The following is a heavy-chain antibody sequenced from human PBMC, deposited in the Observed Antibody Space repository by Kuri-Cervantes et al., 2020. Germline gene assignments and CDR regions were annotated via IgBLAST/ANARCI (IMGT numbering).Heavy chain of an antibody. CDR3: ARDPGIAAAGTDDY. J-gene: IGHJ4*02. V-gene: IGHV1-8*01. Sequence: ASVKVSCKASGYTFTSYDINWVRQATGQGLEWMGWMNPNSGNTGYAQKFQGRVTMTRDTSTSTVYMELSSLRSEDTAVYYCARDPGIAAAGTDDYWGQGTLVTVSS. D-gene: IGHD6-13*01. CDR2: MNPNSGNT. CDR1: GYTFTSYD.